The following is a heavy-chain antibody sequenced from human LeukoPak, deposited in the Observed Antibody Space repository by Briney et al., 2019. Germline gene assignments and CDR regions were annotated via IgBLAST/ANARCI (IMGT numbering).Heavy chain of an antibody. CDR3: ARGAIAVAGRGYFDY. CDR2: INPNSGGT. Sequence: GSVKVSCKASGYTFTGYYMHWVRQAPGQGLEWMGWINPNSGGTNYAQKFQGRVTMTVDTFISTAYMELSRLSSDDTAVYYCARGAIAVAGRGYFDYWGQGTLVTVSS. D-gene: IGHD6-19*01. V-gene: IGHV1-2*02. CDR1: GYTFTGYY. J-gene: IGHJ4*02.